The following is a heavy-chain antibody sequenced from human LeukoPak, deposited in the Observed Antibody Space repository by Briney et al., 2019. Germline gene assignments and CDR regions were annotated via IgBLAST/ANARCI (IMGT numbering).Heavy chain of an antibody. Sequence: KSGESLKISCKGSGHSFTSYWIGWVRQMPGKGLEWMGIIYPGDSDTRYSPSFQGQVTISADKSISTAYLQWSSLKASDTAMYYCARRDYYDSSGYPDYWGQGTLVTVSS. J-gene: IGHJ4*02. V-gene: IGHV5-51*01. CDR3: ARRDYYDSSGYPDY. CDR2: IYPGDSDT. D-gene: IGHD3-22*01. CDR1: GHSFTSYW.